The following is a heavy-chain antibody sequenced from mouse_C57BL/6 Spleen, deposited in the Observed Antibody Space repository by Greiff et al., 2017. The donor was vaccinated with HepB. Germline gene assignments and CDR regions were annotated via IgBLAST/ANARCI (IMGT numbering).Heavy chain of an antibody. J-gene: IGHJ4*01. D-gene: IGHD2-10*01. CDR2: IDPSDSDT. CDR1: GYTFTSYW. Sequence: QVQLQQPGAELVRPGSSVKLSCKASGYTFTSYWMHWVKQRPIQGLEWIGNIDPSDSDTHYNQKFKDKATLTVDKSSSTAYMQLSSLTSEDSAVYYCARFLPPMDYWGQGTSVTVSS. CDR3: ARFLPPMDY. V-gene: IGHV1-52*01.